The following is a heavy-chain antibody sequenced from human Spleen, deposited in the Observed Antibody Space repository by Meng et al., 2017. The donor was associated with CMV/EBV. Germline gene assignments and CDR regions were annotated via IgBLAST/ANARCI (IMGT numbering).Heavy chain of an antibody. Sequence: QVQLQQSGPGLVKPPQTLAPTFNFPGGSISSGDYYWSWIRQPPGKGLEWIGYIYYSGSTYYNPSLKSRVTISVDTSKNQFSLKLSSVTAADTAVYYCARDDYYGSGFWGQGTLVTVSS. CDR2: IYYSGST. D-gene: IGHD3-10*01. CDR1: GGSISSGDYY. CDR3: ARDDYYGSGF. V-gene: IGHV4-30-4*08. J-gene: IGHJ4*02.